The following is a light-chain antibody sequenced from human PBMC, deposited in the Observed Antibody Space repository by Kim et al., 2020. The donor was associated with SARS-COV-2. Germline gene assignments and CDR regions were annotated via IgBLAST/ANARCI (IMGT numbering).Light chain of an antibody. CDR2: KDS. V-gene: IGLV3-25*03. CDR3: QSADSSGTSYV. CDR1: ALPKQY. Sequence: PGHTARITCSGDALPKQYAYWYQQKPGQAPVLVIYKDSERPSGIPERFSGSSSGTTVTLTISGVQAEDEADYYCQSADSSGTSYVFGTGTKVTVL. J-gene: IGLJ1*01.